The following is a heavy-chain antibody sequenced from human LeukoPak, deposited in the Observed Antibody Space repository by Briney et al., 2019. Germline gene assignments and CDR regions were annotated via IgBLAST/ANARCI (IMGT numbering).Heavy chain of an antibody. J-gene: IGHJ4*02. D-gene: IGHD6-13*01. V-gene: IGHV3-23*01. CDR1: GFTFSSYA. CDR3: AKGSIAAAGIYVY. Sequence: GGSLRLSCAASGFTFSSYAMSWVRQAPGKGLEWVSAISGSGGSTYYADSVKGRFTISGDNSKNTLDLQMNSLRAEDTAVYYCAKGSIAAAGIYVYWGQGTLVTVSS. CDR2: ISGSGGST.